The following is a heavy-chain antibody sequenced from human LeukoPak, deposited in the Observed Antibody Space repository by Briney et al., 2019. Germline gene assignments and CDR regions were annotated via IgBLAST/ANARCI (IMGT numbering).Heavy chain of an antibody. CDR3: ARDRVRRNTWPSPSYQYIYMDF. CDR2: ISGYNGDT. V-gene: IGHV1-18*01. D-gene: IGHD1/OR15-1a*01. Sequence: ASVKVSCRSSGYTFTTYGISWVRQAPGQGLEWMGWISGYNGDTIYEQKLQGRVTMTTDTSTNTAYMDLRSLRSDDTAVYYCARDRVRRNTWPSPSYQYIYMDFWGKGTTVTVSS. J-gene: IGHJ6*03. CDR1: GYTFTTYG.